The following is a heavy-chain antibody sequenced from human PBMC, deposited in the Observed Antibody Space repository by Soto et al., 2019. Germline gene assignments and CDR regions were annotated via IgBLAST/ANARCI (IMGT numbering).Heavy chain of an antibody. J-gene: IGHJ6*03. D-gene: IGHD2-15*01. Sequence: EVQLVESGGGLVQPGGSLRLSCAASGFTFSNYWMYWVRQAPGKGLEWVSRINSDGSVSSHADSVRGRLTISRDNVKKTLYPHMDSMRAEDTAVYFCARGDCVGGTCYSLAGSFFYYVDVWGKGTRVTVFS. CDR1: GFTFSNYW. CDR3: ARGDCVGGTCYSLAGSFFYYVDV. V-gene: IGHV3-74*02. CDR2: INSDGSVS.